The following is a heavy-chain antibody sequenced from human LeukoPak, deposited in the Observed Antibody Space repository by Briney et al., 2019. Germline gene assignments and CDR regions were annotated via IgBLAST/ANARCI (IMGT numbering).Heavy chain of an antibody. V-gene: IGHV4-39*07. Sequence: SETLSLTCTVSGGSISSSSYYWGWVRQPPGKGLEWIASIYYSGSTYYNPSLKSRVTISVDTSKNQFSLKLSSVTAADTAVYYCARDSAVYYDILTGNSTRARRGMDVWGQGTTVTVSS. J-gene: IGHJ6*02. D-gene: IGHD3-9*01. CDR3: ARDSAVYYDILTGNSTRARRGMDV. CDR2: IYYSGST. CDR1: GGSISSSSYY.